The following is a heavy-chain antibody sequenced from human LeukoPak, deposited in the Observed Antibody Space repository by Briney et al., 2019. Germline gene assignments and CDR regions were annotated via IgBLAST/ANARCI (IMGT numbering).Heavy chain of an antibody. CDR1: GGSISSGYY. J-gene: IGHJ4*02. D-gene: IGHD6-13*01. CDR2: IYHSGST. CDR3: ALKTQGPGYSSSWYYFDY. V-gene: IGHV4-38-2*02. Sequence: PSETLSLICTVSGGSISSGYYWGWIRQPPGKGLEWIGSIYHSGSTYYNPSLKSRVTISVDTSKNQFSLKLSSVTAADTAVYYCALKTQGPGYSSSWYYFDYWGQGTLVTVSS.